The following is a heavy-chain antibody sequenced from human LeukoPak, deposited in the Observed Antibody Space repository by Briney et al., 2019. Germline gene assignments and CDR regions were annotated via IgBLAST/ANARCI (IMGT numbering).Heavy chain of an antibody. J-gene: IGHJ6*02. CDR3: ARDRYDILTGFSF. V-gene: IGHV3-53*01. CDR2: IYSGGST. Sequence: GGSLRLSCAASGFTVSSNYMSWVRQAPGKGLEWVSVIYSGGSTYYADSVKGRFTISRDNSKNTLYLQMNSLRTEDTAVYYCARDRYDILTGFSFWGQGTTVTVSS. D-gene: IGHD3-9*01. CDR1: GFTVSSNY.